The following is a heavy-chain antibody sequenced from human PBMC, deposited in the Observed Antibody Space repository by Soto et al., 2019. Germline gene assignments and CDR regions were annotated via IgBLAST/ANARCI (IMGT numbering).Heavy chain of an antibody. CDR3: ARERTGTTSMDV. Sequence: QVQLVKSGAEVKKPGASVKVSCKASGYTFTSYDINWVRQATGQGLEWMGWMNPNSGNTGYAQKFQGRVTMTRNTSRSTAYIELSSLRSEDTAVYYCARERTGTTSMDVWGQGTTVTVSS. CDR1: GYTFTSYD. D-gene: IGHD1-1*01. CDR2: MNPNSGNT. V-gene: IGHV1-8*01. J-gene: IGHJ6*02.